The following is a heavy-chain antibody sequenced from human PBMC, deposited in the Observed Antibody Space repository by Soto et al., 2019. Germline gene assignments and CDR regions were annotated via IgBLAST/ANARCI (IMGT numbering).Heavy chain of an antibody. Sequence: GASVKVSCKVSGYTLTELSMHWVRQAPGKGLEWMGGFDPEDGETIYAQKFQGRVTMTEDTSTDTAYMGLSSLRSEDTAVYYCATDLSCSSTSCYTGYWGQGTLVTVSS. J-gene: IGHJ4*02. V-gene: IGHV1-24*01. D-gene: IGHD2-2*02. CDR2: FDPEDGET. CDR1: GYTLTELS. CDR3: ATDLSCSSTSCYTGY.